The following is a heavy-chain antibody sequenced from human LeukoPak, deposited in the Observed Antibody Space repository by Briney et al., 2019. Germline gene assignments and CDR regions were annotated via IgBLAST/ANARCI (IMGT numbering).Heavy chain of an antibody. CDR1: GFTFSSSA. Sequence: GGSLRLSCAASGFTFSSSAMSWVRQAPGKGLEWDSAISNNGGYTYYADSVQGRFTISRDNSKSTLCLQMNSLRAEDTAVYHCAKQLGYCSDGSCYFPYWGQGTLVTVSS. J-gene: IGHJ4*02. CDR2: ISNNGGYT. CDR3: AKQLGYCSDGSCYFPY. V-gene: IGHV3-23*01. D-gene: IGHD2-15*01.